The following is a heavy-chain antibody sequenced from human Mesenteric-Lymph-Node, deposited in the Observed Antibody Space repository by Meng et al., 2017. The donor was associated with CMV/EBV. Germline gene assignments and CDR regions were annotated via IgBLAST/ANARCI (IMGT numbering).Heavy chain of an antibody. CDR1: GFTFSSYS. CDR2: ISSSSSSYI. CDR3: ARDRYDFWSGYLGGMDV. D-gene: IGHD3-3*01. J-gene: IGHJ6*02. Sequence: GESLKISCAASGFTFSSYSMNWVRQAPGKGLEWVSSISSSSSSYIYYADSVKGRFTISRDNAKNTLYLQMNSLRAEDTAVYYCARDRYDFWSGYLGGMDVWGQGTTVTVSS. V-gene: IGHV3-21*01.